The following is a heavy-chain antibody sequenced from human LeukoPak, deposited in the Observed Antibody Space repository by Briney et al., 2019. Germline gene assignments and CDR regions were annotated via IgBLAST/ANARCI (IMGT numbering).Heavy chain of an antibody. CDR1: GGSISSGDYY. J-gene: IGHJ4*02. Sequence: PSETLSLTCTVSGGSISSGDYYWSWIRQPPGKGLEWIGYIYYSGSTYYNPSLKSRVTISVDTSKNQFSLKLSSVTAADTAVYYCAVGRGLWWLPYHFDCWGQGTLVTVSS. CDR3: AVGRGLWWLPYHFDC. V-gene: IGHV4-30-4*02. CDR2: IYYSGST. D-gene: IGHD5-12*01.